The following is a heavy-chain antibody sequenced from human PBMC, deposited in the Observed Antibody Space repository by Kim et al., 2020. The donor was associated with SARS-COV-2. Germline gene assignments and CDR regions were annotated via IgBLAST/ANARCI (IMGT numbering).Heavy chain of an antibody. V-gene: IGHV1-8*01. D-gene: IGHD3-22*01. J-gene: IGHJ6*02. CDR2: MNPNSGNT. Sequence: ASVKVSCKASGYTFTSYDINWVRQATGQGLEWMGWMNPNSGNTGYAQKFQGRVTMTRNTTISTAYMELSSLRSEDTAVYYCARGRRGTMIVVVIPYYYYNMDVWGQGTPVTVSS. CDR3: ARGRRGTMIVVVIPYYYYNMDV. CDR1: GYTFTSYD.